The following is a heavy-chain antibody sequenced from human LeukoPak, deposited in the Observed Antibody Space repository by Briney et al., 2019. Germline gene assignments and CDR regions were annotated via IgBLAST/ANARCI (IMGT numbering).Heavy chain of an antibody. Sequence: GGSLRLSCAASGFTFSSFALSWVRQAPGKGLEWVSGVSYTRIATYYADSVKGRFTISRDDSQNILYLQMDGLRAEDTAVYFCAKAFREFGTSSSYSSFDTWGQGTMVTVSS. V-gene: IGHV3-23*05. CDR3: AKAFREFGTSSSYSSFDT. J-gene: IGHJ3*02. CDR1: GFTFSSFA. CDR2: VSYTRIAT. D-gene: IGHD5-18*01.